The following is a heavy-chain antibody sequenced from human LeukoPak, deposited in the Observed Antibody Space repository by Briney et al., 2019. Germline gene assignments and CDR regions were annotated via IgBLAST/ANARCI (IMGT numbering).Heavy chain of an antibody. Sequence: SGGSLRLSCAASGFTFSSYWMSWVRQAPGKGLEWVANIKQDGSEKYYVDSVKGRFTISRDNAKNTLYLDMHSLRVEDTAVYFCAREADENSSGWYYWNYWGQGALVTVSS. CDR3: AREADENSSGWYYWNY. D-gene: IGHD6-19*01. J-gene: IGHJ4*02. V-gene: IGHV3-7*01. CDR1: GFTFSSYW. CDR2: IKQDGSEK.